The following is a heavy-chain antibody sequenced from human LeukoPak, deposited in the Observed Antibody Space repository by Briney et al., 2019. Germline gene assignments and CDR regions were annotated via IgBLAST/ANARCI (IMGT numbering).Heavy chain of an antibody. CDR3: ARLRITSRAFGN. Sequence: GPSVKLSCKASGYTFTDYYIHWVRQAPGQGLEWMGWMNPNSGVTKYVQKFQGRVTMTRDTSISTAYMELSRLTSDDTAVYCCARLRITSRAFGNWGQGTMVTVSS. CDR1: GYTFTDYY. V-gene: IGHV1-2*02. D-gene: IGHD5-24*01. J-gene: IGHJ3*02. CDR2: MNPNSGVT.